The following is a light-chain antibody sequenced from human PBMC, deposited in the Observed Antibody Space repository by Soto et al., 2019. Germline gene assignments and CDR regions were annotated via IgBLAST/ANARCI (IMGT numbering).Light chain of an antibody. V-gene: IGLV4-60*02. CDR2: LEGSGSY. CDR3: ETWDSNTRGV. Sequence: QSVLTQSSSASASLGSSVKLTCTLSSGHSSYIIAWHQQQPGKAPRYLMKLEGSGSYNKGSGVPDRFSGSSSGADRYLTISNLQFEDEADYYCETWDSNTRGVFGTGTKVTVL. J-gene: IGLJ1*01. CDR1: SGHSSYI.